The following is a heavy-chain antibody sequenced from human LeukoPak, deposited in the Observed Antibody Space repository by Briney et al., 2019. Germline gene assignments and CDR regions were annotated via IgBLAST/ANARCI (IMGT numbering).Heavy chain of an antibody. J-gene: IGHJ4*02. D-gene: IGHD6-19*01. CDR1: GFTFSSYA. V-gene: IGHV3-23*01. Sequence: PGGSLRLSCAASGFTFSSYAMSWVRQAPGEGLEWVSAISGSGGSTYYADSVKGRFTISRDNSKNTLYLQMNSLRAEDTAIYYCASGKTYSSGWYFGNYWGQGTLVTVSS. CDR3: ASGKTYSSGWYFGNY. CDR2: ISGSGGST.